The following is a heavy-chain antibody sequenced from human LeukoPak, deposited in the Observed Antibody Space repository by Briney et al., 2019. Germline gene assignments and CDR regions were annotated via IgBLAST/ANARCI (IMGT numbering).Heavy chain of an antibody. V-gene: IGHV4-34*01. Sequence: SETLSLTCAVYGGSFSGYCWSWIRQPPGKGLEWIGEINHSGSTNYNPSLKSRVTISVDTSKNQFSLKLSSVTAADTAVYYCARGRYYDYVWGSYRNPPLDYWGQGTLVTVSS. CDR1: GGSFSGYC. D-gene: IGHD3-16*02. CDR2: INHSGST. CDR3: ARGRYYDYVWGSYRNPPLDY. J-gene: IGHJ4*02.